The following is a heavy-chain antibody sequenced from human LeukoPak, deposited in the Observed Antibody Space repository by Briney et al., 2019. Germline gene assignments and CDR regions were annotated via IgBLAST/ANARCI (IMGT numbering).Heavy chain of an antibody. CDR2: INHSGST. Sequence: SETLSLTCAVYGGSFSGYYSSWIRQPPGKGLEWIGEINHSGSTNYNPSLKSRVTISVDTSKNQFSLKLSSVTAADTAVYYCARYSAAGIPAIDYWGQGTLVTVSS. CDR1: GGSFSGYY. J-gene: IGHJ4*02. V-gene: IGHV4-34*01. CDR3: ARYSAAGIPAIDY. D-gene: IGHD6-13*01.